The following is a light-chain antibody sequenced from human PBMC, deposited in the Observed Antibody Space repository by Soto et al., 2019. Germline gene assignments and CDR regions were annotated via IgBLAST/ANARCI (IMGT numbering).Light chain of an antibody. CDR1: SGHSTYA. V-gene: IGLV4-69*01. J-gene: IGLJ2*01. CDR2: LNSDGSH. Sequence: QAVVTQSPSASASLGASVKLTCTLSSGHSTYAIAWHQQQPEKGPRYLMKLNSDGSHSKGDGVPDRFSGSSSGPERYLTISSLQSEDEADYYCQTWCADSLVVLGGGTKLTVL. CDR3: QTWCADSLVV.